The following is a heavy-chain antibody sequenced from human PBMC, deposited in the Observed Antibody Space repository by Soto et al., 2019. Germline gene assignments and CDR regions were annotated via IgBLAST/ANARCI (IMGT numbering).Heavy chain of an antibody. CDR1: GFTFSSYS. Sequence: GGSLRLSCAASGFTFSSYSMNWVRQAPGKGLEWVSSISSSSSYIYYADSVKGRFTISRDNAKNSLYLQMNSLRAEDTAVYYCAKDSAYNWNDVDGYYFYGMDVWGQWTTVTAP. CDR2: ISSSSSYI. J-gene: IGHJ6*02. V-gene: IGHV3-21*01. CDR3: AKDSAYNWNDVDGYYFYGMDV. D-gene: IGHD1-1*01.